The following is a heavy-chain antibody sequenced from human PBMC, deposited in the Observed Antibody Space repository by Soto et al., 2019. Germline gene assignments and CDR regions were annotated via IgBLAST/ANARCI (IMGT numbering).Heavy chain of an antibody. J-gene: IGHJ6*02. CDR1: GGSFSGYY. Sequence: SETLSLTCAVYGGSFSGYYWSWIRQPPGKGLEWIGEINHSGSTNYNPSLKSRVTISVDTSKNQFSLKLSSVTAADTAVYYCARGLAGYNWNYPYYYYGMDVWGQGTTVNVSS. CDR2: INHSGST. V-gene: IGHV4-34*01. CDR3: ARGLAGYNWNYPYYYYGMDV. D-gene: IGHD1-7*01.